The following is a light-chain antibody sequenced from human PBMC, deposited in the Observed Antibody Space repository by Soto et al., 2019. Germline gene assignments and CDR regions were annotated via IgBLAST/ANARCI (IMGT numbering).Light chain of an antibody. Sequence: DIQMTQSPSTLSASVGDRVTITSRASQSISSWLAWFQQKPGKAPDLLIYDASSLESGVPSRFSGSGSGTEFTLTISSLQPDDFATYYCQHYNSYPYTFGQGTKVDI. CDR3: QHYNSYPYT. CDR1: QSISSW. J-gene: IGKJ2*01. V-gene: IGKV1-5*01. CDR2: DAS.